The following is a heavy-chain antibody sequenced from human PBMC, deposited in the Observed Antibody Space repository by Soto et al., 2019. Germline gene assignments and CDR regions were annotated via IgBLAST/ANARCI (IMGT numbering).Heavy chain of an antibody. Sequence: GGSLRLSCAASGFTFSSYWMSWVRQAPGKGLEWVANIKQDGSEKYYVDSVKGRFTISRDNAKNSLYLQMNSLRAEDTAVYYCARDSSTDIVVVPAATITIFGLLKYYYYYMDVWGKGTTVTVSS. J-gene: IGHJ6*03. V-gene: IGHV3-7*01. CDR1: GFTFSSYW. CDR2: IKQDGSEK. CDR3: ARDSSTDIVVVPAATITIFGLLKYYYYYMDV. D-gene: IGHD2-2*01.